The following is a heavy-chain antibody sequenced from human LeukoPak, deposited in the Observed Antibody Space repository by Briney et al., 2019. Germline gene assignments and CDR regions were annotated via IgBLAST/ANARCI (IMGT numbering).Heavy chain of an antibody. CDR1: GYTFTSYY. D-gene: IGHD3-10*01. V-gene: IGHV1-46*01. CDR2: INPSGGST. Sequence: ASVKVPCKASGYTFTSYYMHWVRQAPGKGLEWMGIINPSGGSTSYAQKFQGRVTMTRDTSTSTVYMELSSLRSEDTAVYYCARINSGSYYNPRYGMDVWGQGTTVTVSS. J-gene: IGHJ6*02. CDR3: ARINSGSYYNPRYGMDV.